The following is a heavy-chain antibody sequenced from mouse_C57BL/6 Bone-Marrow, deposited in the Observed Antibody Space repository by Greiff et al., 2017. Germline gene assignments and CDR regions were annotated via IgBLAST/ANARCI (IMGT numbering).Heavy chain of an antibody. CDR3: ARSGPLGRSFDY. CDR2: IYPTSGRT. J-gene: IGHJ2*01. V-gene: IGHV1-55*01. Sequence: QVQLQQPGAELVKPGASVKMSCKASGYPFTSSWITGVKRRPGQGLEWIGDIYPTSGRTNNNEKFKSKAILTVDTSSNTAYMQLSSLTSEDSAVFYCARSGPLGRSFDYWGQGTTLTVSS. CDR1: GYPFTSSW. D-gene: IGHD4-1*01.